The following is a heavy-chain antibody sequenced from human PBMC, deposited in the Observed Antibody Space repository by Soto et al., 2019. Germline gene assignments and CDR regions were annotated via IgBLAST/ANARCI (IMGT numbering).Heavy chain of an antibody. D-gene: IGHD3-10*01. J-gene: IGHJ6*02. CDR3: ARRPYGSGHYYYYGMDV. V-gene: IGHV1-18*01. Sequence: ASVKVSCKASGYTLTSYGISWVRQAPGQGLEWMGWISAYNGNTNYAQKLQGRVTMTTDTSTSTAYMELRSLRSDDTAVYYCARRPYGSGHYYYYGMDVWGQGTTVTVSS. CDR2: ISAYNGNT. CDR1: GYTLTSYG.